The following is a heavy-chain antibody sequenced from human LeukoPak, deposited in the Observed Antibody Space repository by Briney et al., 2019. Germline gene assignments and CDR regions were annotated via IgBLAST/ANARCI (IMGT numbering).Heavy chain of an antibody. CDR3: ARLEKYYYDSTFDI. CDR1: GFTFSSYS. CDR2: ISSSSSYI. J-gene: IGHJ3*02. Sequence: GGSLRLSCAASGFTFSSYSMNWVRQAPGKGLEWVSSISSSSSYIYYADSVKGRFTISRDNAKNSLYLQMNSLRAEDTAVYHCARLEKYYYDSTFDIWGQGTMVTVSS. V-gene: IGHV3-21*01. D-gene: IGHD3-22*01.